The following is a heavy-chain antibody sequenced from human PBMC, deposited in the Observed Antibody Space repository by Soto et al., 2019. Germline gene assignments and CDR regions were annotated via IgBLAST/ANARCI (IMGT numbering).Heavy chain of an antibody. CDR1: GGSISSYY. V-gene: IGHV4-59*01. CDR2: IYYSGST. J-gene: IGHJ4*02. Sequence: SETLSLTCTVSGGSISSYYWSWIRQSPGKGLEWIGYIYYSGSTKYNPSLKSRVTISVDTSKNQFSLKLSSVTAADTAVYYCARGKGDTAMAWYYWGQGTLVTVSS. CDR3: ARGKGDTAMAWYY. D-gene: IGHD5-18*01.